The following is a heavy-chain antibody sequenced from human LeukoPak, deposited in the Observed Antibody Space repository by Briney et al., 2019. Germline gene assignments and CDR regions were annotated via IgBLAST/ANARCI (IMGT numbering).Heavy chain of an antibody. J-gene: IGHJ4*02. Sequence: ETLSLTCAVYGGSFSGYYWSWVRQAPGKGLEWVSAISGSGGSTYYADSVKGRFTISRDNSKNTLYLQMNSLRAEDTAVYYCAKDDVNYYDSSGPSDYWGQGTLVTVSS. CDR3: AKDDVNYYDSSGPSDY. V-gene: IGHV3-23*01. D-gene: IGHD3-22*01. CDR1: GGSFSGYY. CDR2: ISGSGGST.